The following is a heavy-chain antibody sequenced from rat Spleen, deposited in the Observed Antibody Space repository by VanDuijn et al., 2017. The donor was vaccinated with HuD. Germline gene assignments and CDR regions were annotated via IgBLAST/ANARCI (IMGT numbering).Heavy chain of an antibody. CDR1: RYSITDAY. J-gene: IGHJ4*01. CDR3: VRYPYGSLRVDA. Sequence: EVQLQESGPGLVKPSQSLSLTCSVSRYSITDAYWGWVRKLPANKMEWMGFISYSGATSYNPSLKSRISISRDTSKNQFFLQLSSITTEDTATYYCVRYPYGSLRVDAWGQGASVTVSS. CDR2: ISYSGAT. V-gene: IGHV3-1*01. D-gene: IGHD1-7*01.